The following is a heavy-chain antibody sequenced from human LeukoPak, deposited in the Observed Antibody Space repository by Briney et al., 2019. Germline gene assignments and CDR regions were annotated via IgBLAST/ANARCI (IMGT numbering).Heavy chain of an antibody. Sequence: TSETQSLTCSVSDGSISSSSHYWGWIRQSPGRGLEWIGSIFSNGNTFYNPSLKSRVTISVDTSKNQFSLKLSSVTAADTAVYYCARGVGGVVVPAAIYGLGDSYYYYMDVWGKGTTVTVSS. CDR2: IFSNGNT. CDR1: DGSISSSSHY. CDR3: ARGVGGVVVPAAIYGLGDSYYYYMDV. D-gene: IGHD2-2*01. J-gene: IGHJ6*03. V-gene: IGHV4-39*07.